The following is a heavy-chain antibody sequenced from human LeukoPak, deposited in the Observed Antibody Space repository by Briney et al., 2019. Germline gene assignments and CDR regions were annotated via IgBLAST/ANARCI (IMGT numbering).Heavy chain of an antibody. CDR3: AKVKSPYYYGSGSYWGPFDY. V-gene: IGHV3-23*01. D-gene: IGHD3-10*01. CDR1: GFTFTTYG. J-gene: IGHJ4*02. Sequence: QPGGSLRLSCSASGFTFTTYGMNWVRQAPGKGLEWVSGIGGSGVRTYYADSVKGRFTISRDNAKNSLYLQMNSLRAEDTALYYCAKVKSPYYYGSGSYWGPFDYWGQGTLVTVSS. CDR2: IGGSGVRT.